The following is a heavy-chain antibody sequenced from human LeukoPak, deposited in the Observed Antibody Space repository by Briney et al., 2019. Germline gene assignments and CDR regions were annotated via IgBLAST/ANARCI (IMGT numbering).Heavy chain of an antibody. CDR3: PAGGGGTSSSDH. Sequence: PGGSLRLSCTAAGFTFSDAWMSWVRQAPGKVLEWVGRSKSTADGGTTDTAAPGQGRFTISRDDSKQTLCLQMNTLEVDDTAVYYCPAGGGGTSSSDHWGQGTLVTVSS. D-gene: IGHD3-10*01. CDR2: SKSTADGGTT. CDR1: GFTFSDAW. J-gene: IGHJ4*02. V-gene: IGHV3-15*01.